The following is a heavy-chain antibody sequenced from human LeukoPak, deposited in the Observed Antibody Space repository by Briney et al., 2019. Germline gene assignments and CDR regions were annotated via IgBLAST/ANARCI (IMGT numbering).Heavy chain of an antibody. CDR1: GFTFNDYG. CDR3: AIIQGQIRSLDY. Sequence: RSGGSLRLSCAASGFTFNDYGMSWVRQAPGKGLEWVSGINWNGGRTGYADSMKGRFIISRDNAKNSLYLQMNSRRAEDTALYYCAIIQGQIRSLDYWGQGTLVTVSS. D-gene: IGHD4-17*01. J-gene: IGHJ4*02. V-gene: IGHV3-20*04. CDR2: INWNGGRT.